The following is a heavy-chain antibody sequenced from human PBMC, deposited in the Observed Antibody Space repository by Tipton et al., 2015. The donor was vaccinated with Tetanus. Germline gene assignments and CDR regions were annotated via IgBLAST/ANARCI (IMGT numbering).Heavy chain of an antibody. CDR3: ARTTRRWRHPDY. J-gene: IGHJ4*02. CDR1: GAPINRGGYL. Sequence: TLSLTCTVSGAPINRGGYLWTWARHYPGRGLEWIGYIYYTELTSYTPALESRVKISVDTSKNHFSLTLTSVTAADSAVYYCARTTRRWRHPDYWGQGTLVTVSS. CDR2: IYYTELT. D-gene: IGHD5-24*01. V-gene: IGHV4-31*03.